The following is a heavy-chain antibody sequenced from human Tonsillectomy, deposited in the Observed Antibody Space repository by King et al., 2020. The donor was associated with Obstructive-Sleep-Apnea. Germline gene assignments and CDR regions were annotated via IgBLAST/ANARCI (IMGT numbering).Heavy chain of an antibody. CDR3: ARDPYGDHFDY. J-gene: IGHJ4*02. V-gene: IGHV4-4*02. Sequence: QLQESGPGLVKPSGTLSLTCAVSGGSISSSDWWTWVRQPPGKGLEWIGEIYHSGSTIYNPPLKSRVTISIDKSRNKFSLKLNSVTAADTAVYYCARDPYGDHFDYWGQGTLVTVSS. CDR1: GGSISSSDW. CDR2: IYHSGST. D-gene: IGHD4-17*01.